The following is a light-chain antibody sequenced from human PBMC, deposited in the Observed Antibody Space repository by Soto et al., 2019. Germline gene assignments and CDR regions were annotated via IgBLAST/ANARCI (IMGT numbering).Light chain of an antibody. CDR1: QDISNY. V-gene: IGKV1-5*03. CDR2: KAS. CDR3: QHYNSYSEA. J-gene: IGKJ1*01. Sequence: DIQMTQSPSSLSASVVDIVTITCQASQDISNYLNWYQQKPGKAPKLLIYKASTLKSGVPSRFSGSGSGTEFTLTISSLQPDDFATYYCQHYNSYSEAFGQGTKGDIK.